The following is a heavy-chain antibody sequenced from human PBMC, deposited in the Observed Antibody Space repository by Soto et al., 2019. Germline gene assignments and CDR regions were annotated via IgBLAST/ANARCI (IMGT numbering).Heavy chain of an antibody. J-gene: IGHJ6*02. D-gene: IGHD4-17*01. CDR2: IYYSGST. Sequence: SETLSLTCTVSGGSISSYYWSWIRQPPGKGLEWIGYIYYSGSTNYNPSLKSRVTISVDTSKNQFSLKLSSVTAADTAVYYCAPRRYPTVTTFLDYYYGMDVWGQGTTVT. CDR1: GGSISSYY. CDR3: APRRYPTVTTFLDYYYGMDV. V-gene: IGHV4-59*01.